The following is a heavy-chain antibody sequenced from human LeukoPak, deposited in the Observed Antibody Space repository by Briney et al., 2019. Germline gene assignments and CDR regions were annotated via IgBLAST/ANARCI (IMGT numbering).Heavy chain of an antibody. D-gene: IGHD6-19*01. V-gene: IGHV4-34*01. CDR1: GGSFSAYY. Sequence: PSETLSLTCAVYGGSFSAYYWSWIRQPPRKGLEWIGEINHSGSTNYNPSLKSRVTISVDTSKNQFSLKLSSVTAADTAVYYCARGDGAVEIRNWGQGTLVTVSS. CDR2: INHSGST. CDR3: ARGDGAVEIRN. J-gene: IGHJ4*02.